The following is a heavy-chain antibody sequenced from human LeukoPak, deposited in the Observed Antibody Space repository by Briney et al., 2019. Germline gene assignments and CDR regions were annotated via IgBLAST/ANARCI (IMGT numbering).Heavy chain of an antibody. Sequence: SQTLSLTCAISGDSVSSSSSAWSWIRQSPSRGLEWLGRAYYRSKWHIDYAESVKSRITINPDTSKNEFSLQLNSVTPEDTAVYYCARSLRPDFDYWGQGTLVTVSS. V-gene: IGHV6-1*01. CDR3: ARSLRPDFDY. D-gene: IGHD3-16*01. CDR2: AYYRSKWHI. CDR1: GDSVSSSSSA. J-gene: IGHJ4*02.